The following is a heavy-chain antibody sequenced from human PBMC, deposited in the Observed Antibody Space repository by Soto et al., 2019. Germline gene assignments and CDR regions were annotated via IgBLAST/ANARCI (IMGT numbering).Heavy chain of an antibody. CDR3: ASTQSITMIVVVITGFDY. Sequence: SETLSLTCTVPGGSISSISYYWGWIRQPPGKGLEWIGRIYYSGSTYCNPSLKSRVTISVATSKNQFSLKLSSVTAADTAVYYCASTQSITMIVVVITGFDYWGQGTLVTVS. CDR1: GGSISSISYY. J-gene: IGHJ4*02. CDR2: IYYSGST. V-gene: IGHV4-39*01. D-gene: IGHD3-22*01.